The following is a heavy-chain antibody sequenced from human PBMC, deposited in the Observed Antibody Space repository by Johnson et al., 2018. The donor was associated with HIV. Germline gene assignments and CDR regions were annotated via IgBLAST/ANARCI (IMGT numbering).Heavy chain of an antibody. CDR3: AKEEAWKLELRGGDAFDI. J-gene: IGHJ3*02. D-gene: IGHD1-7*01. CDR1: GFTFSASG. V-gene: IGHV3-73*02. CDR2: IRSKANNYAT. Sequence: VQLVESGGGLVQPGGSLKLSCAASGFTFSASGMHWVRQASGKGLEWVGHIRSKANNYATAYAAPVKGRFTISRDNSKNTLYLQMNSLRPEDTAVYYCAKEEAWKLELRGGDAFDIWGQGTMVTVSS.